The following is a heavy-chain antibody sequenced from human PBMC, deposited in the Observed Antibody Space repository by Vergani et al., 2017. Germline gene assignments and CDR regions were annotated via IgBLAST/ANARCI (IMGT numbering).Heavy chain of an antibody. D-gene: IGHD3-22*01. CDR3: ARDRGYDSSGYYYYGMDV. V-gene: IGHV3-53*02. CDR2: IYSGGST. CDR1: EFTVSSNY. Sequence: EVQLVETGGGLIQPGGSLRLSCAASEFTVSSNYMSWVRQAPGKGLEWVSVIYSGGSTYYADSVKGRFTISRDNSKNTLYLQMNSLRAEDTAVYYCARDRGYDSSGYYYYGMDVWGQGTTVTVSS. J-gene: IGHJ6*02.